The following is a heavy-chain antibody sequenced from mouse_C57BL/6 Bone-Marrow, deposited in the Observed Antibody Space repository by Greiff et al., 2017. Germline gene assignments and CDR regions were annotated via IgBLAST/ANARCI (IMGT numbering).Heavy chain of an antibody. Sequence: QVQLQESGAELARPGDSVKLSCKASGYTFTSYGISRVKQRTGQGLEWIGEIYPRSGNTYYNEKFKGKATLTADESSSNAYMEVRSRTSEDSAVYFCARIYYDYAYYFDYWGQGTTLTVSS. J-gene: IGHJ2*01. D-gene: IGHD2-4*01. CDR1: GYTFTSYG. CDR3: ARIYYDYAYYFDY. V-gene: IGHV1-81*01. CDR2: IYPRSGNT.